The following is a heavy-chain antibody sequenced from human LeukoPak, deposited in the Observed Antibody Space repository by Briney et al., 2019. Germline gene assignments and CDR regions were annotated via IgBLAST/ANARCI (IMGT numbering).Heavy chain of an antibody. Sequence: GGSLRLSCAASGFTFSNYEMNWVRQAPGTGLEWVSYISSSGGTIYYADSVKGRFTISRDNAKNSLYLQMNSLRAEDTAVYYCAPRRGPEWAFDMWGQGTVVTVSS. J-gene: IGHJ3*02. CDR1: GFTFSNYE. V-gene: IGHV3-48*03. CDR2: ISSSGGTI. CDR3: APRRGPEWAFDM. D-gene: IGHD3-10*01.